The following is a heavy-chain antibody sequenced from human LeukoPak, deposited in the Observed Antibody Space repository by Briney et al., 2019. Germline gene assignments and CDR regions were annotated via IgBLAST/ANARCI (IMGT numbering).Heavy chain of an antibody. V-gene: IGHV3-23*01. CDR1: GFTFSSYA. J-gene: IGHJ6*01. CDR3: ARDGYYYGMDV. Sequence: WGSLRLSCAVSGFTFSSYAMSWVRQPPGKGLEWIWAISGSGGSTYYADSVKGRFTISRDNSKNTLYLQMNSLRAEDTAVYYCARDGYYYGMDVWEQGTTVTVSS. CDR2: ISGSGGST.